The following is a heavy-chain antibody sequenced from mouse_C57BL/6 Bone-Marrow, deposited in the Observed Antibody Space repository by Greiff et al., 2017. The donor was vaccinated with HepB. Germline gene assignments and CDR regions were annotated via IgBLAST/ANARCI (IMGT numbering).Heavy chain of an antibody. CDR3: ASPYYYGSSYWYFDV. D-gene: IGHD1-1*01. J-gene: IGHJ1*03. CDR1: GYTFTSYW. CDR2: INPSNGGT. V-gene: IGHV1-53*01. Sequence: QVHVKQPGTELVKPGASVKLSCKASGYTFTSYWMHWVKQRPGQGLEWIGNINPSNGGTNYNEKFKSKATLTVDKSSSTAYMQLSSLTSEDSAVYYCASPYYYGSSYWYFDVWGTGTTVTVSS.